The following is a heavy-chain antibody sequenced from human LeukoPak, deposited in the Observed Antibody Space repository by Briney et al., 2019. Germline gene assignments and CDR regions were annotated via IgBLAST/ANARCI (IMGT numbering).Heavy chain of an antibody. CDR2: IYYSGST. CDR3: ARKARLSSSGSWFDP. Sequence: PSETLSLTCTVSSGSISSSSYYWGWIRQPPGKGLEWIGSIYYSGSTYYNPSLKSRVTISVDTSKNQFSLKLSSVTAADTAVYYCARKARLSSSGSWFDPWGQGTLVTVSS. J-gene: IGHJ5*02. V-gene: IGHV4-39*01. CDR1: SGSISSSSYY. D-gene: IGHD6-19*01.